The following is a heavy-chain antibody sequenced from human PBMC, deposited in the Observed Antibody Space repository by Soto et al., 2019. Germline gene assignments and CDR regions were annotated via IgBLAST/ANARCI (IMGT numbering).Heavy chain of an antibody. CDR3: ARAPKVSGSSQTRPDF. CDR1: SGSLSGYY. D-gene: IGHD6-6*01. V-gene: IGHV4-34*01. J-gene: IGHJ4*02. Sequence: PSETLSLTCSIYSGSLSGYYWSWIRQPPGKGLEWIGEISQSENTNYCPSLKSRVSISIDTSKKQFSLNLASVSAADTAVYYCARAPKVSGSSQTRPDFWGQGTLVTVSS. CDR2: ISQSENT.